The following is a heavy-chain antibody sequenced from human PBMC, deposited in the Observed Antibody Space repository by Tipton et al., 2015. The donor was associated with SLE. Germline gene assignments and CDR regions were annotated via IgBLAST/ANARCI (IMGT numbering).Heavy chain of an antibody. CDR1: GGSIRSSSYY. V-gene: IGHV4-39*01. Sequence: TLSLTCTVSGGSIRSSSYYRGWIRQPPGKGLEWIGRIYYSGSTYYNLSLKSRVTISVDMSNNQFSLKLSSVTAADTAVYYCARRGGRWLQAYYFDYWGQGTLVTVSS. D-gene: IGHD5-24*01. CDR2: IYYSGST. CDR3: ARRGGRWLQAYYFDY. J-gene: IGHJ4*02.